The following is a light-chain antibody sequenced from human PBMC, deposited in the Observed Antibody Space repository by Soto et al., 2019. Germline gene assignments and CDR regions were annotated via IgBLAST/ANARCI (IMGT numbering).Light chain of an antibody. Sequence: EIVLIQSPATLSLSPGERATLSCRASQSVSSNLAWYQQNPGQAPRLLIFDASNRATGIPARFSGSGSGTDFTLTISSLQSEDFAVYYCQQYNNWLYTFGQGTKLEIK. CDR3: QQYNNWLYT. CDR1: QSVSSN. J-gene: IGKJ2*01. CDR2: DAS. V-gene: IGKV3D-15*01.